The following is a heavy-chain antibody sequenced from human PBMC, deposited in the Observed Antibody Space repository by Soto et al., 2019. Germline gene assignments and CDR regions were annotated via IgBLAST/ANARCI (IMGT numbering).Heavy chain of an antibody. CDR1: GYTFTSYG. Sequence: QVQLVQSGAEVKKPGASVKVSCKASGYTFTSYGISWVRQAPGQGLEWMGWISAYNGNTNYAQKLEGRVTMTTDTATNKADMEQRGLRSDDTAVYYCERGTRAAGRGGGVDYWGQGTLVTVSS. CDR2: ISAYNGNT. D-gene: IGHD6-13*01. CDR3: ERGTRAAGRGGGVDY. V-gene: IGHV1-18*01. J-gene: IGHJ4*02.